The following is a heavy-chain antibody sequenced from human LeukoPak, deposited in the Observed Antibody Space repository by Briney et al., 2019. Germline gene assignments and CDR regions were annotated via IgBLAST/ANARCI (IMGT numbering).Heavy chain of an antibody. J-gene: IGHJ6*04. CDR1: GFTLRGYE. CDR3: AELGITMIGGV. Sequence: GGSLRLSCAASGFTLRGYEMNWVRQAQGKGLEGVSYISSIGSTIYYAASVKSRFTISRDNAKNSLYLQMTGLRAEDTAVYYCAELGITMIGGVWGKGTTVTISS. CDR2: ISSIGSTI. V-gene: IGHV3-48*03. D-gene: IGHD3-10*02.